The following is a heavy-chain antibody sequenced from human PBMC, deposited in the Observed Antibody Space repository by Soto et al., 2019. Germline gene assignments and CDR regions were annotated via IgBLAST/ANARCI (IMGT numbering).Heavy chain of an antibody. CDR1: GYGFTTYG. J-gene: IGHJ4*02. CDR2: ISAHNGNT. D-gene: IGHD1-1*01. Sequence: QVHLVQSGAEVKKPGASVKVSCKGSGYGFTTYGITWGRQAPGQGLEWMAWISAHNGNTNYAHKLQGRVTVTRDTSTSTAYLELRSLRSDDTAGSYCARGRYGDYWGQGALVTVSS. V-gene: IGHV1-18*01. CDR3: ARGRYGDY.